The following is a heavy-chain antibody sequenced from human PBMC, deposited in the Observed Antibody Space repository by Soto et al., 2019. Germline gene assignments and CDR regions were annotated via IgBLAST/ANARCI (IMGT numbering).Heavy chain of an antibody. J-gene: IGHJ4*02. CDR2: INPNSGGT. Sequence: GASVKVSCKASGYTFTGYYMHWVRQAPGQGLEWMGWINPNSGGTNYAQKIQGWVTMTRDTSISTAYMELSRLRSDDTAEYYCARDLSSGWYSYFDYWGQGTLVTVSS. D-gene: IGHD6-19*01. CDR1: GYTFTGYY. V-gene: IGHV1-2*04. CDR3: ARDLSSGWYSYFDY.